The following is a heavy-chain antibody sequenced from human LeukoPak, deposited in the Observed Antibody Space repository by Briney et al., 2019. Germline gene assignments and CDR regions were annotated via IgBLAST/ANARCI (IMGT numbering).Heavy chain of an antibody. Sequence: GGSLRLSCAASGFTFSRYWMSWVRQAPGKGLEWVANIKQDGSEKYYVDSVKGRFTISRDNAKNSLYLQMNSLRAEDTGVYYCARDNGYCSGGTCYYYYMDVWGKGTTVTVSS. V-gene: IGHV3-7*01. J-gene: IGHJ6*03. CDR3: ARDNGYCSGGTCYYYYMDV. CDR1: GFTFSRYW. CDR2: IKQDGSEK. D-gene: IGHD2-15*01.